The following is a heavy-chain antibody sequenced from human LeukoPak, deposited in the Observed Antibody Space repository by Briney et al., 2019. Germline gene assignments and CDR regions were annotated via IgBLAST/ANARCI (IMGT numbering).Heavy chain of an antibody. Sequence: ASVKVSCKASGYTFTSYYMHWVRQAPGQGLEWMGIINPSGGSTSYAQKLQGRVTMTTDTSTSTAYMELRSLRSDDTAVYYCARDQTPSYYHDSSGFPTDYWGQGTLVTVSS. CDR1: GYTFTSYY. D-gene: IGHD3-22*01. CDR2: INPSGGST. V-gene: IGHV1-46*01. J-gene: IGHJ4*02. CDR3: ARDQTPSYYHDSSGFPTDY.